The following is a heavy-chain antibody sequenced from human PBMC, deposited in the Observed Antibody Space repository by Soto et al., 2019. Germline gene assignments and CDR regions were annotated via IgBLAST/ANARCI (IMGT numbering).Heavy chain of an antibody. Sequence: QVNLEQSGAEVKTPGASVRVSCQCSRYSFTSHDVTWLRQATGQGLAWLGWMNQKSGDTGYAQKFQGRVTMSRNTSIRTSYMDLGSLGTEDTALYFCARTRRGAAVGGRPYSYYMNIWGKGTTVIVSS. J-gene: IGHJ6*03. CDR1: RYSFTSHD. V-gene: IGHV1-8*01. CDR3: ARTRRGAAVGGRPYSYYMNI. CDR2: MNQKSGDT. D-gene: IGHD6-19*01.